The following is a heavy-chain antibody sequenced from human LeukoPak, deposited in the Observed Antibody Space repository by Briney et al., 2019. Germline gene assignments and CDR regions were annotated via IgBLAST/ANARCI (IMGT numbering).Heavy chain of an antibody. CDR1: GGSISRYY. CDR3: ARDDFGDVDAFDI. CDR2: IYSSGHT. D-gene: IGHD4-17*01. Sequence: SETLSLTCTVSGGSISRYYWSWIRQSAGKGLEWIARIYSSGHTNYNPSLKSRVTISLDMSKHQFSLTMRSVTAADTAMYFCARDDFGDVDAFDIWGQGTMVTVSS. J-gene: IGHJ3*02. V-gene: IGHV4-4*07.